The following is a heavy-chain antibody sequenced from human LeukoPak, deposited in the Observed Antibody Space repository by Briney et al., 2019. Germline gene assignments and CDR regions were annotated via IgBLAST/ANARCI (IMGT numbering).Heavy chain of an antibody. J-gene: IGHJ3*02. CDR1: GFTVSSNY. Sequence: PGGSLRLSCAASGFTVSSNYMSWVHQAPGKGLEWVSVIYSGGGSTYYADSVKGRFTISRDNSKNTLYLQMNGLRVEDTAVYFCAREKTMTYAFDIWGQGTMVTVSS. CDR2: IYSGGGST. CDR3: AREKTMTYAFDI. V-gene: IGHV3-53*01. D-gene: IGHD3-22*01.